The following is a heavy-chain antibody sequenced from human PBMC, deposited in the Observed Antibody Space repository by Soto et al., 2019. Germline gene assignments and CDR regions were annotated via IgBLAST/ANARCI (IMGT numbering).Heavy chain of an antibody. V-gene: IGHV3-30*18. Sequence: GGSLRLSCAASGFTFSSYGMHWVRQAPGKGLEWVAVISYDGSNKYYADSVKGRFTISRDNSKNTLYLQMNSLRAEDTAVYYCAKARRFLEWLPHPLDYWGQGTLVTVSS. CDR2: ISYDGSNK. CDR1: GFTFSSYG. J-gene: IGHJ4*02. D-gene: IGHD3-3*01. CDR3: AKARRFLEWLPHPLDY.